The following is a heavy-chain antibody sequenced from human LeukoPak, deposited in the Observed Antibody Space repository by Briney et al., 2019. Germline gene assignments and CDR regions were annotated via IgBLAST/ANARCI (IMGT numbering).Heavy chain of an antibody. CDR1: GGSISSYY. Sequence: SETLSLTCTVSGGSISSYYWSWIRQPPGKGLEWIGYIYYSGSTNYNPSLKSRVTISVDTSKNQFSLKLSSVTAADTAVYYCARVYYDYVWGSYRYTDYWGQGTLVTVSS. J-gene: IGHJ4*02. D-gene: IGHD3-16*02. V-gene: IGHV4-59*12. CDR2: IYYSGST. CDR3: ARVYYDYVWGSYRYTDY.